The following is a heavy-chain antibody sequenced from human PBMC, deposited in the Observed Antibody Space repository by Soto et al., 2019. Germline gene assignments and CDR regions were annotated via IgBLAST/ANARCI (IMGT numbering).Heavy chain of an antibody. CDR2: IYYSGST. J-gene: IGHJ4*02. CDR1: GGSISSGGYY. Sequence: QVQLQESGPGLVKPSQTLSLTCTVSGGSISSGGYYWSWTRQHPGKGLEWIGYIYYSGSTYYNPSLKSRVTIAVETSKNQFSLKLSSVTAADTAVYYCATYYDFRGAIFDYWGQGTLVTVSS. CDR3: ATYYDFRGAIFDY. D-gene: IGHD3-3*01. V-gene: IGHV4-31*03.